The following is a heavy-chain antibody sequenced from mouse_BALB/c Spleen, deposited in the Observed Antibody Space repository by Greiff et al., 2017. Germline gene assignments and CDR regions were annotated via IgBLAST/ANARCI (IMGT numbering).Heavy chain of an antibody. CDR3: ARGEGLLRAWFAY. CDR1: GFAFSSYD. CDR2: ISSGGGST. D-gene: IGHD1-1*01. Sequence: DVKLEESGGGLVKPGGSLKLSCAASGFAFSSYDMSWVRQTPEKRLEWVAYISSGGGSTYYPDSVKGRFTISRDNAKNNLYLQMSSLKSEDTAMYYCARGEGLLRAWFAYWGQGTLVTVSA. V-gene: IGHV5-12-1*01. J-gene: IGHJ3*01.